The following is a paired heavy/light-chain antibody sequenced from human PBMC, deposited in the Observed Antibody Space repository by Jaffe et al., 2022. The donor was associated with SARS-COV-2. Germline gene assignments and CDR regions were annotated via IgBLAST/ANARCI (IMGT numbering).Light chain of an antibody. V-gene: IGKV6-21*01. CDR2: YAS. CDR3: HQSSSLPYT. CDR1: QSIGSS. Sequence: EIVLTQSPDFQSVTPKEKVTITCRASQSIGSSLHWYQQKPDQSPKLLIKYASQSFSGVPSRFSGSGSGTDFTLTISSLEAEDAATYYCHQSSSLPYTFGQGTKVEIK. J-gene: IGKJ2*01.
Heavy chain of an antibody. J-gene: IGHJ4*02. Sequence: EVQLVESGGGLVQPGQSLRLSCTASGFTFGDYVMSWFRQAPGKGLEWVGFIRSKAYGGTPEYAASVKGRFTISRDDSKSIAYLQVSSLKTEDTAVYYCTRGLYSYGLEGGDYWGQGTLVTVSS. CDR2: IRSKAYGGTP. CDR1: GFTFGDYV. D-gene: IGHD5-18*01. CDR3: TRGLYSYGLEGGDY. V-gene: IGHV3-49*03.